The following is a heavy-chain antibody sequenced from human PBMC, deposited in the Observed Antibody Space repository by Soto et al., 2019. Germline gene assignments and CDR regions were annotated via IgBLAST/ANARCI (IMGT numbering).Heavy chain of an antibody. V-gene: IGHV1-69*06. CDR3: ASFSGSYVDY. CDR2: IIPIFGTA. J-gene: IGHJ4*02. CDR1: GGTFSSYA. Sequence: KVSCKASGGTFSSYAISWVRQAPGQGLEWMGGIIPIFGTANYAQKFQGRVTITADKSTSTAYMELSSLRSEDTAGYYCASFSGSYVDYWGQGTLVTVSS. D-gene: IGHD1-26*01.